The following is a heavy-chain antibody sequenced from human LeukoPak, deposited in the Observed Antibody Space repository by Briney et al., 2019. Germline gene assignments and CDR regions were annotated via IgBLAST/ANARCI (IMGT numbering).Heavy chain of an antibody. V-gene: IGHV3-7*01. Sequence: GGSLRLSCAASGFTFSSYWMSWVRQAPGKGLEWVANIKQDGSEKYYVDSVKGRFTISRDNAKNSLYLQMNSLRAEDTAVYYCARGSIAAASGAFDIWGQGTMVTVSS. CDR2: IKQDGSEK. J-gene: IGHJ3*02. CDR3: ARGSIAAASGAFDI. CDR1: GFTFSSYW. D-gene: IGHD6-13*01.